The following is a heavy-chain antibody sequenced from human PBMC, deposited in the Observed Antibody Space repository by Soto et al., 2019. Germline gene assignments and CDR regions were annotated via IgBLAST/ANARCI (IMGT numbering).Heavy chain of an antibody. CDR2: IFYTGST. Sequence: QLQLQESGPGLVKPSETLSLTCTVSGGSINTNTYYWAWIRQPPGKGLEWIGRIFYTGSTYYNPSLESRVTISVDSSKNQFSLKVTSVTAADTAVYYCARLRSSWYYFDYWGQGTLVTVSS. CDR3: ARLRSSWYYFDY. V-gene: IGHV4-39*01. D-gene: IGHD6-13*01. J-gene: IGHJ4*02. CDR1: GGSINTNTYY.